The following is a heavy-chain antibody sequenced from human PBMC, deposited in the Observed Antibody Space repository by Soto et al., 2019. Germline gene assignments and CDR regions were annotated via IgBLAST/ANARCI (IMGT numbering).Heavy chain of an antibody. CDR2: IYHSGST. D-gene: IGHD2-15*01. Sequence: QVQLQESGPGLVKPSGTLSLTCAVSGGSISSSNWWSWVRQPPGKGLEGIGEIYHSGSTNYNPSLKSRVTMSVDKSKNQFSLELSSVTAADTAVYYCARDRCSGGSCYSGREWRYFDYWGQGTLVTVSS. CDR1: GGSISSSNW. CDR3: ARDRCSGGSCYSGREWRYFDY. V-gene: IGHV4-4*02. J-gene: IGHJ4*02.